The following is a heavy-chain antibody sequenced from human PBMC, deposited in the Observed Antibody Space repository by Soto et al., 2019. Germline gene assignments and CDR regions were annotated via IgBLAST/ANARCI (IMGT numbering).Heavy chain of an antibody. Sequence: QVQLVQSGAEVKKPGASVKVSCKASGYTFTSYAMHWVRQAPGQRLEWMGWINAGIGNTKYSQKFQGRVTITRDTSASTAYMELSSLRSEDTAVYYCAIDYDYIWGSYRYFPYGYWGQGTLVTVSS. D-gene: IGHD3-16*02. V-gene: IGHV1-3*01. CDR1: GYTFTSYA. CDR2: INAGIGNT. CDR3: AIDYDYIWGSYRYFPYGY. J-gene: IGHJ4*02.